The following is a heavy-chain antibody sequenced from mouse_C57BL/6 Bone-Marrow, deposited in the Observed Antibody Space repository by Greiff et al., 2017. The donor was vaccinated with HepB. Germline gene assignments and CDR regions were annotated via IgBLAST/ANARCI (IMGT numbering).Heavy chain of an antibody. D-gene: IGHD2-1*01. V-gene: IGHV2-6*01. Sequence: VKLMESGPGLVAPSQSLSITCTVSGFSFTSYGVDWVRQSPGKGLEWLGVIWGVGSTNYNSALKSRLSISKDNSKSQVFLKMNSLQTDDTAMYYCASWIYYGNLRRAMDYWGQGTSVTVSS. CDR3: ASWIYYGNLRRAMDY. CDR2: IWGVGST. CDR1: GFSFTSYG. J-gene: IGHJ4*01.